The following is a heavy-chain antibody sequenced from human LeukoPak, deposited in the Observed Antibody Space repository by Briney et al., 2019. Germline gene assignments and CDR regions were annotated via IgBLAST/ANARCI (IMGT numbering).Heavy chain of an antibody. Sequence: GGSLRLSCTASGFSFSDYYMSWIRQAPGKGLEWGSKISSSSSYKNYADSVKGRFTISRDNAENSLYLQMNSLRAEDTAVYYCARDQEVATTDWGQGTLVTVSS. D-gene: IGHD5-12*01. CDR3: ARDQEVATTD. J-gene: IGHJ4*02. CDR1: GFSFSDYY. V-gene: IGHV3-11*06. CDR2: ISSSSSYK.